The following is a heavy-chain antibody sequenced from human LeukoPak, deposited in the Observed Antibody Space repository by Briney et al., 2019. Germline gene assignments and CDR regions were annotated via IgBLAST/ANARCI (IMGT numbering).Heavy chain of an antibody. D-gene: IGHD6-19*01. CDR1: GFTFNSYW. Sequence: PXGSLRLSCAASGFTFNSYWMTWVRQAPGKGLEWVADIKQDGSDKYYAGSVKGRFTISRDNAKNSLYLQMNSLRAEDTAVYFCARYNSAWKTDDYWGQGTLVTVSS. CDR2: IKQDGSDK. J-gene: IGHJ4*02. V-gene: IGHV3-7*03. CDR3: ARYNSAWKTDDY.